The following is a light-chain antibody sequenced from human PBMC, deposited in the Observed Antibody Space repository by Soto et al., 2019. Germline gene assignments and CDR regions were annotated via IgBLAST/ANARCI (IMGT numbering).Light chain of an antibody. CDR2: STN. CDR1: SGSVSTNYY. Sequence: QTVVTQEPSLSVSPGGTVTFTCGLSSGSVSTNYYPSWYQQTPGQSPRTLMYSTNTRSSGVPDLFSGSILGNKAALTITGAQADDESDYYCVLYMGSGINVFGGGTQLTVL. V-gene: IGLV8-61*01. J-gene: IGLJ7*01. CDR3: VLYMGSGINV.